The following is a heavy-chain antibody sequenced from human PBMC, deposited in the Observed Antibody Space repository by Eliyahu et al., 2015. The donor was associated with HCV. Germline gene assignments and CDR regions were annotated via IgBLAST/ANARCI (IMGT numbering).Heavy chain of an antibody. V-gene: IGHV3-21*01. CDR2: ISSSSSYI. D-gene: IGHD6-13*01. Sequence: EVQLVESGGGLVKPGGSLRLSCAXSGFTFSSYSMNWVRQAPGKGLEWVSSISSSSSYIYYADSVKGRFTISRDNAKNSLYLQMNSLRAEDTAVYYCARSGSIAAAGYDAFDIWGQGTMVTVSS. CDR1: GFTFSSYS. CDR3: ARSGSIAAAGYDAFDI. J-gene: IGHJ3*02.